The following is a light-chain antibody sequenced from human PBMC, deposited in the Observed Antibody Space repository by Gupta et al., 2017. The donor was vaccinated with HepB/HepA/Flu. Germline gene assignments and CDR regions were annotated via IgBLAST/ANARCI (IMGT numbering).Light chain of an antibody. V-gene: IGLV2-11*01. J-gene: IGLJ2*01. CDR2: DVT. CDR3: CSYAGSYTWV. CDR1: SSDVGGYNY. Sequence: QSALTQPPSVSGSPGQSVTISCTGSSSDVGGYNYVSWYPPHPVKAPNLIIYDVTQRPSGVPDRFSGSKSGNTASLTISGLQAEDEADYHCCSYAGSYTWVFGGGTKLTVL.